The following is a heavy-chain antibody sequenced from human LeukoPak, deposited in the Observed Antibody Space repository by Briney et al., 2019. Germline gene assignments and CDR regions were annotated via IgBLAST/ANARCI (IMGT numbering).Heavy chain of an antibody. V-gene: IGHV1-18*01. J-gene: IGHJ4*02. CDR2: INAYNGNT. D-gene: IGHD3-22*01. Sequence: GASVKVSCKASGYTFTSFGISWVRQAPGQGLEWMGWINAYNGNTNYAQKLQGRVTMTEDTSTDTAYMELSSLRSEDTAVYYCATVGTPYYYDSSGYYGLDYWGQGTLVTVSS. CDR1: GYTFTSFG. CDR3: ATVGTPYYYDSSGYYGLDY.